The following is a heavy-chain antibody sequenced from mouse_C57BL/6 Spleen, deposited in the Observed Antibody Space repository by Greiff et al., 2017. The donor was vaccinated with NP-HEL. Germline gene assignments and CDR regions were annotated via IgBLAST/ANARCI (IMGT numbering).Heavy chain of an antibody. V-gene: IGHV1-9*01. CDR2: ILPGSGST. Sequence: QVQLQQSGAELMKPGASVKLSCKATGYTFTGYWIEWVKQRPGHGLEWIGEILPGSGSTNYNEKFKGKATFTADTSSNTAYMQLSSLTTEDSAIYYCAREAYYYGSSPCAMDYWGQRTSVTVSS. D-gene: IGHD1-1*01. CDR3: AREAYYYGSSPCAMDY. CDR1: GYTFTGYW. J-gene: IGHJ4*01.